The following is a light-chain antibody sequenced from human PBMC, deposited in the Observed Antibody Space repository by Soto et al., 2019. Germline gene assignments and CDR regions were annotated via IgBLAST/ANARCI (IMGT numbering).Light chain of an antibody. CDR3: QQRSNWPPLT. CDR1: QSASSTY. Sequence: EIVLTQSPGTLSLSPGERATLSCRASQSASSTYLGWYQQKPGQAPRLLIYDASNRATGIPARFSGSGSGTDFTLTISSLEPEDFAVYYCQQRSNWPPLTFGGGTKVDIK. J-gene: IGKJ4*01. CDR2: DAS. V-gene: IGKV3-11*01.